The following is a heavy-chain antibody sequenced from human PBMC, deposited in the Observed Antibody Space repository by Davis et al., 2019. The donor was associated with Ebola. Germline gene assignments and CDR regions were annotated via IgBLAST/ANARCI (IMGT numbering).Heavy chain of an antibody. CDR2: ISYDGSNK. Sequence: GESLKISCAASGFTFSSYGMHWVRQAPGKGLEWVAVISYDGSNKYYADSVKGRFTISRDNSKNTLYLQMNSLRAEDTAVCYCAREAAAGTNGLRYWGQGTLVTVSS. CDR1: GFTFSSYG. J-gene: IGHJ4*02. V-gene: IGHV3-30*03. D-gene: IGHD6-13*01. CDR3: AREAAAGTNGLRY.